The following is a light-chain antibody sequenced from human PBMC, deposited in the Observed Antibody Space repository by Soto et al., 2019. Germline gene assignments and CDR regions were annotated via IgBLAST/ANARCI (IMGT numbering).Light chain of an antibody. V-gene: IGKV4-1*01. Sequence: DIVMTQSPDSLAVSLGERVTINCKPSQSVLYSSNNKNYLAWYQQKPGQPPKLLIYWASTRASGVPDRFSGSGSGTDFTPTISSLQAEDVAVYYCQQYYNTPITFGQGTRLEIK. CDR2: WAS. CDR3: QQYYNTPIT. J-gene: IGKJ5*01. CDR1: QSVLYSSNNKNY.